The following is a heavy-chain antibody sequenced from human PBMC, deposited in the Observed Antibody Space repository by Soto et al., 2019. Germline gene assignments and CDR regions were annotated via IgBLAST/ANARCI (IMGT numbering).Heavy chain of an antibody. CDR2: INVGNGNA. CDR3: TSSSERGY. Sequence: QVQLVQSGAEVKKPGASVKVSCKTSGYTYTEYPIHWVRQAPGQGLEWMGWINVGNGNAKYSQKFQGRVTMTRDTSASTVYMVLSSLGSEDTAVYYCTSSSERGYWGQGTLVTVSS. V-gene: IGHV1-3*01. J-gene: IGHJ4*02. CDR1: GYTYTEYP.